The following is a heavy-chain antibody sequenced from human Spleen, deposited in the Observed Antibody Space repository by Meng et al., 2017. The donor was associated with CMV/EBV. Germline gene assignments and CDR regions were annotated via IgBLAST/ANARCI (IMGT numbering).Heavy chain of an antibody. CDR3: ARGLLSFPFHVFDI. D-gene: IGHD2-2*01. Sequence: GESLKISCAASGFTFSSYEMNWVRQAPGKGLEWVSYISSSGSTIYYADSVKGRFTISRDNAKGSLYLQMNSLRAEDTAVYYCARGLLSFPFHVFDIWGQGTMVTVSS. J-gene: IGHJ3*02. CDR2: ISSSGSTI. V-gene: IGHV3-48*03. CDR1: GFTFSSYE.